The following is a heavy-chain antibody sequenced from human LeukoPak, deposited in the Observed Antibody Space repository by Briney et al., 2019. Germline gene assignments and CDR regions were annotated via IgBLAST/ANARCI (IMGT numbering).Heavy chain of an antibody. J-gene: IGHJ3*02. Sequence: GGSLRLSCAASGFTVSSNYMSWVRQAPGKGLEWVSAISGSGGSTYYADSVKGRFTISRDNSKNTLYLQMNSLRAEDTAVYYCASADSSGYMGDAFDIWGQGTMVTVSS. CDR3: ASADSSGYMGDAFDI. CDR2: ISGSGGST. V-gene: IGHV3-23*01. CDR1: GFTVSSNY. D-gene: IGHD3-22*01.